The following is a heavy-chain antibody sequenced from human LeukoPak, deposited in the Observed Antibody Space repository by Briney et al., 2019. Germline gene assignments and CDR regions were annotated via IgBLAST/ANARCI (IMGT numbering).Heavy chain of an antibody. CDR3: ARNNGMDV. CDR1: GFTVSSKY. Sequence: GGSLRLSCAASGFTVSSKYMSWVRQVPGWGPEWVANVNRDGSETYYLDSVKGRFTISKDNAKNSLYLQMNSLRAEDTALYHCARNNGMDVWGQGTTVIVSS. V-gene: IGHV3-7*03. J-gene: IGHJ6*02. CDR2: VNRDGSET.